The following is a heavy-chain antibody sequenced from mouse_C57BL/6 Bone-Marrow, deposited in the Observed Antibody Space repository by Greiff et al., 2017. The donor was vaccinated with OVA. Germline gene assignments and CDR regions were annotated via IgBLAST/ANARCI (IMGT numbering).Heavy chain of an antibody. CDR3: ARGAIYYGYDGVFDY. CDR1: GFNIKNTY. J-gene: IGHJ2*01. Sequence: EVKLVESVAELVRPGASVKLSCTASGFNIKNTYMHWVKQRPEQGLEWIGRIDPANGNTKYAPKFQGKATITADTSSNTAYLQLSSLTSEDTAIYYCARGAIYYGYDGVFDYWGQGTTLTVSS. V-gene: IGHV14-3*01. D-gene: IGHD2-2*01. CDR2: IDPANGNT.